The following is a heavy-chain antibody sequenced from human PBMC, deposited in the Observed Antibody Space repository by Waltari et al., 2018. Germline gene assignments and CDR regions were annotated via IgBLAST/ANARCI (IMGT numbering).Heavy chain of an antibody. CDR1: EYTFTSSY. V-gene: IGHV1-46*01. CDR2: INPSGGST. D-gene: IGHD2-21*01. J-gene: IGHJ6*02. CDR3: ARDTGALWMDV. Sequence: QVQLVQSGAEVKKPGASVKISCKTSEYTFTSSYIHWVRQDPGQGLEWMGIINPSGGSTIDAQKFQGRVTMTRDTSTSTVYMELSSLRSEDTAVYYCARDTGALWMDVWGQGTTVTVSS.